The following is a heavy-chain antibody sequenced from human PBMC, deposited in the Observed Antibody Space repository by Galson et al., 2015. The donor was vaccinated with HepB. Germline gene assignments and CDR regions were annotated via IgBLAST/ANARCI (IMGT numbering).Heavy chain of an antibody. CDR3: AQDYVGGAFWFDP. Sequence: SLRLSCAASGFTVSSNYMSWVRQAPGKGLEWVSVIYSGGSTYYADSVKGRFTISRDNSKNTLYLQMNSLRAEDTAVYYCAQDYVGGAFWFDPWGQGTLVTVSS. CDR2: IYSGGST. CDR1: GFTVSSNY. J-gene: IGHJ5*02. D-gene: IGHD3-16*01. V-gene: IGHV3-66*01.